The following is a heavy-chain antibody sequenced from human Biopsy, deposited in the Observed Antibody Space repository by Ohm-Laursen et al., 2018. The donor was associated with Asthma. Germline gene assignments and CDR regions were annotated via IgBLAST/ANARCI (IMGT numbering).Heavy chain of an antibody. Sequence: SLRLSCAASEFSVSSSYMSWVRQAPGKGLEWVSVIYNDGRAYYADSVKVRFTVSRDNSKNTLFLQMNSLRAEDTAVYYCTRTTTVTTTYAMDVWGRGTTVTVSS. CDR1: EFSVSSSY. D-gene: IGHD4-17*01. CDR2: IYNDGRA. J-gene: IGHJ6*02. V-gene: IGHV3-53*01. CDR3: TRTTTVTTTYAMDV.